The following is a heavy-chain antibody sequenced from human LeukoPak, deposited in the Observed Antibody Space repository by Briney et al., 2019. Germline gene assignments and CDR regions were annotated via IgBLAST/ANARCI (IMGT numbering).Heavy chain of an antibody. CDR2: ISGSGGST. CDR1: GFTFSRYA. V-gene: IGHV3-23*01. J-gene: IGHJ4*02. CDR3: AKDDQEGYTYGHNFDY. Sequence: GGSLRLSCAASGFTFSRYAMTWVRQAPGKGLEWVSVISGSGGSTYYADSVKGRFTITRDNSKNTLYLQMNSLRAEDTAVYFCAKDDQEGYTYGHNFDYWGQGTLVTVSS. D-gene: IGHD5-18*01.